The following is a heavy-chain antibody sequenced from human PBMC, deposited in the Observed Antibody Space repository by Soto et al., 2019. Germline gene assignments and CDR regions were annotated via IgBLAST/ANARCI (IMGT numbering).Heavy chain of an antibody. V-gene: IGHV4-31*03. CDR3: ASSNIAATGFYYYGMDV. J-gene: IGHJ6*02. Sequence: SETLSLTCTVSGGSISSGGYYWSWIRQHPGKGLEWIGYIFYSGSTYYNPSLKSRVTTSVDTSKNQFSLKLSSVTAADTAVYYCASSNIAATGFYYYGMDVWGRGTTVTVSS. D-gene: IGHD6-13*01. CDR2: IFYSGST. CDR1: GGSISSGGYY.